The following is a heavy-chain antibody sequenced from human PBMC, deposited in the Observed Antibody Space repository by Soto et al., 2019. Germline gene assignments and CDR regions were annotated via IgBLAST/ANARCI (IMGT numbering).Heavy chain of an antibody. CDR3: AKDVSIAAADYYFDY. D-gene: IGHD6-13*01. CDR2: ISYDGSNK. J-gene: IGHJ4*02. V-gene: IGHV3-30*18. Sequence: GVSLRLSCLSSGFLCSRYGIHWFSQSPGKGLERVAVISYDGSNKYYADSVKGRFTISRDNSKNTLYLQMNSLRAEDTAVYYCAKDVSIAAADYYFDYWRQGNLVTVSA. CDR1: GFLCSRYG.